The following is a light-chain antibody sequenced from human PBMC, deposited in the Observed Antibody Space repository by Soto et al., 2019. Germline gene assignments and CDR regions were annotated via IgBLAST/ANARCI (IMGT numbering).Light chain of an antibody. V-gene: IGKV1-33*01. J-gene: IGKJ2*01. Sequence: DIQMTQSRSSLSSSVGDIFTITCQASQDIQNYINWYQHTPGKAPKLLIFDASNLQPGVASRFSGRASGTDFFLTISSLHPEDFATYFCQQHHDFPYTFGQGTKVDIK. CDR2: DAS. CDR1: QDIQNY. CDR3: QQHHDFPYT.